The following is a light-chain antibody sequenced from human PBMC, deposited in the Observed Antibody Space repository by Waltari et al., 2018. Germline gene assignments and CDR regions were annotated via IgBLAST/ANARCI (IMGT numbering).Light chain of an antibody. J-gene: IGKJ4*01. CDR1: QSISTW. V-gene: IGKV1-5*03. CDR3: QQYTSFTLT. Sequence: DIQMTQSPSTLSASVGDRVTITCRASQSISTWLAWYQQKPGKAPKLLIYKASDLESGVPSRFSGSGSGTEFTLTISSLQPDDSATYYCQQYTSFTLTFGRGTKVEIK. CDR2: KAS.